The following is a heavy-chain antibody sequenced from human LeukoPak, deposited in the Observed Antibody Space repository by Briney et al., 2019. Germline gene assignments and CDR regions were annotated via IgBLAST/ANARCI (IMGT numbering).Heavy chain of an antibody. D-gene: IGHD2-2*01. V-gene: IGHV1-18*01. Sequence: ASVKVSCKASGYTFTSYGISWVRQAPGQGLEWMGWISAYNGNTNYAQKLQGRVAMTTDTSTSTAYMELRSLTSDDTALYYCARHLTGYCSSTSCYGGLVYWGQGTLVTVSS. CDR3: ARHLTGYCSSTSCYGGLVY. CDR1: GYTFTSYG. CDR2: ISAYNGNT. J-gene: IGHJ4*02.